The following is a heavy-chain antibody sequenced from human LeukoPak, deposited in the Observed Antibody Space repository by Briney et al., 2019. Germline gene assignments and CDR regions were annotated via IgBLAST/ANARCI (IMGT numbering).Heavy chain of an antibody. D-gene: IGHD4-23*01. CDR3: AKEGAATLVTPCWYFDL. J-gene: IGHJ2*01. Sequence: PAGSLRFSCSASGFTISSFAMSWVRQAPGKGLEWVAATSGSGGSTYYEDSVKGRFTTARDNSKNKLYLQLMSLRAEDTAVYYCAKEGAATLVTPCWYFDLCGRGTLVTVSS. CDR2: TSGSGGST. CDR1: GFTISSFA. V-gene: IGHV3-23*01.